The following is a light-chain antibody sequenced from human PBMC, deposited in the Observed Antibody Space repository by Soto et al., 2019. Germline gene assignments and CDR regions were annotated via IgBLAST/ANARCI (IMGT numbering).Light chain of an antibody. V-gene: IGLV1-40*01. CDR3: QVWDSTSDHWV. Sequence: QSVLTQPPSVSGAPGQRVTISCTGSNSNIGAGYDVHWYQQLPGTAPKLLIYYNNIRPSGVPDRFSGSKSGTSASLAITGLQAEDEADYYCQVWDSTSDHWVFGGGTKLTVL. CDR1: NSNIGAGYD. CDR2: YNN. J-gene: IGLJ3*02.